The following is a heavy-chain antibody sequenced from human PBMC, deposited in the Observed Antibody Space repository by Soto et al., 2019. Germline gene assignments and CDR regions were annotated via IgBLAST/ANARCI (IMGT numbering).Heavy chain of an antibody. CDR1: GFTFSDYY. J-gene: IGHJ6*02. CDR2: ISSSGSTI. Sequence: GGSLRLSCAASGFTFSDYYMSWIRQAPGKGLEWVSYISSSGSTIYYADSVKGRFTISRDNAKNSLYLQMNSLRAEDTAVYYCARRLLDYDILTGYSSKGYYYGMDVWGQGTTVTVSS. CDR3: ARRLLDYDILTGYSSKGYYYGMDV. V-gene: IGHV3-11*01. D-gene: IGHD3-9*01.